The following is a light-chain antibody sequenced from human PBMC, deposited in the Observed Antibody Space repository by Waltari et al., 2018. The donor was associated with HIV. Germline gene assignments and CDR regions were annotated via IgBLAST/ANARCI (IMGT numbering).Light chain of an antibody. CDR1: SSDVGSYDY. Sequence: QSALTQPASVSGAPGQSITISCTGTSSDVGSYDYVSWYQQHPGKAPKLMVFEVSHRPSGVSDRVAGSKSGNTASLTISGLLADDEADYYCSSYTSTTTVIFGGGTKVTVL. CDR3: SSYTSTTTVI. J-gene: IGLJ2*01. CDR2: EVS. V-gene: IGLV2-14*01.